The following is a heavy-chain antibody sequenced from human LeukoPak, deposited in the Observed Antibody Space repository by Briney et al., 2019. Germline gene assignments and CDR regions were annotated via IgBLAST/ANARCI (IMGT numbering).Heavy chain of an antibody. Sequence: GGSLRLSCAASGFTFTYYWMNWVRQAPGKGLEWVANLKQDGSEKNYVDSVKGRFTISRDNAKNSLYLQMNSLRAEDTAVYYCARGFDSRFFDSWGQGTLVTVSS. CDR1: GFTFTYYW. CDR2: LKQDGSEK. J-gene: IGHJ4*02. D-gene: IGHD3-22*01. V-gene: IGHV3-7*01. CDR3: ARGFDSRFFDS.